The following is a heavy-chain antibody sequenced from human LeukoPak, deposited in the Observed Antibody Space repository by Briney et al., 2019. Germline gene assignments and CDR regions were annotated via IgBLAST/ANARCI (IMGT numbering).Heavy chain of an antibody. Sequence: GASVKVSCKASGYTFAGFYIHWVRQAPGQGLEWVGWVDPISGASSYAQKFQGRVTMTRDTSITTAYMELNSLKSDDTAVYYCAREGGGPVAGIGWFGPWGQGTLVTVSS. J-gene: IGHJ5*02. CDR1: GYTFAGFY. D-gene: IGHD6-19*01. V-gene: IGHV1-2*02. CDR3: AREGGGPVAGIGWFGP. CDR2: VDPISGAS.